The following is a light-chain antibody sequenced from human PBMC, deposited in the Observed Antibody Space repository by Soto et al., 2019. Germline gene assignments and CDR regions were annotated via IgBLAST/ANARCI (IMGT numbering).Light chain of an antibody. Sequence: EIVMTQSPATLSVSPGERATLSCMASQSVSSNLAWYQQKPGQAPRLLVHGASTRATGIPARFSGSGSGPECALTILSLQSEDFAVYYCQQYNNWPPYSVGQGTKLEIK. CDR2: GAS. J-gene: IGKJ2*01. CDR1: QSVSSN. CDR3: QQYNNWPPYS. V-gene: IGKV3-15*01.